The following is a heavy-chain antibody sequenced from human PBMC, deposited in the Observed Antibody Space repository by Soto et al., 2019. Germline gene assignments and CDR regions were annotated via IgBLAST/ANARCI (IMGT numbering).Heavy chain of an antibody. CDR2: INHSGST. J-gene: IGHJ6*02. Sequence: SETLSLTCAVYGGSFSGYYWSWIRQPPGKGLEWIGEINHSGSTNYNPSLKSRVTISVDTSNDQFSLKLSSVTAADTAVYYCARCFLLKGITMVRVPSWGMDVWGQGTTVTVSS. D-gene: IGHD3-10*01. V-gene: IGHV4-34*01. CDR3: ARCFLLKGITMVRVPSWGMDV. CDR1: GGSFSGYY.